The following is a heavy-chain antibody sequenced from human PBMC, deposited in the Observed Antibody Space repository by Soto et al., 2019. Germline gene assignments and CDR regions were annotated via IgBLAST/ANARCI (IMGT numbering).Heavy chain of an antibody. D-gene: IGHD2-15*01. Sequence: EVQLVESGGGLVQPGGSLRLSCAASGFTFNNYYMVWVRQAPGRGLEWVANINQDGSAKYYVDSVKGRFTISRDNAKSSLYLQINSLRAEDKATYYCGRGLGVTHWGQRSLVTVSS. CDR3: GRGLGVTH. V-gene: IGHV3-7*05. J-gene: IGHJ4*02. CDR2: INQDGSAK. CDR1: GFTFNNYY.